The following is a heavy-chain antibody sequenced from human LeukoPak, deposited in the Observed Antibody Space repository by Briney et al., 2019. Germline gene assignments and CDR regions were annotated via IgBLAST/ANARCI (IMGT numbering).Heavy chain of an antibody. Sequence: PGGSLRLSCAASGITVSSNYMNWVRQAPGKGLEWVSVLYSGGSTYYADSVKGRFTISRDNSKSTLYLQLNSLRVEDTAVYYCARGTITAAGRLDYWGQGTLVTVSS. CDR3: ARGTITAAGRLDY. D-gene: IGHD6-25*01. CDR1: GITVSSNY. CDR2: LYSGGST. V-gene: IGHV3-66*01. J-gene: IGHJ4*02.